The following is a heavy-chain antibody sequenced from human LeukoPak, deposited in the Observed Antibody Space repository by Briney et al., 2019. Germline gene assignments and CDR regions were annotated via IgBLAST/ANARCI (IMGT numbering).Heavy chain of an antibody. D-gene: IGHD1-1*01. V-gene: IGHV1-2*02. J-gene: IGHJ5*02. CDR3: ARSGLNLNGDGGDWFDP. CDR2: INPNSGGT. Sequence: ASVKVSCKASGYTFTGYYMHWVRQAPGQGLEWMGWINPNSGGTNYAQKFQGRVTMTRDTSISTAYMELSRLRSDDTTVYYCARSGLNLNGDGGDWFDPWGQGTLVTVSS. CDR1: GYTFTGYY.